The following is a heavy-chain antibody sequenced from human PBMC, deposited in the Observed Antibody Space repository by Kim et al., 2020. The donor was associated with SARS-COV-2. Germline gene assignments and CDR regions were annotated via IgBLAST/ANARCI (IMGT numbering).Heavy chain of an antibody. V-gene: IGHV3-33*01. CDR1: GFTFSSYG. J-gene: IGHJ6*04. CDR3: ARDLLVGATSYGMDV. CDR2: ICYDGSNK. Sequence: GGSLRLSCAASGFTFSSYGMHWVRQAPGKGLEWVAFICYDGSNKYYADSVKGRFTISRDNSKNTLYLQMNSLRAEDTAVYYCARDLLVGATSYGMDVWGKGNTVTVSS. D-gene: IGHD1-26*01.